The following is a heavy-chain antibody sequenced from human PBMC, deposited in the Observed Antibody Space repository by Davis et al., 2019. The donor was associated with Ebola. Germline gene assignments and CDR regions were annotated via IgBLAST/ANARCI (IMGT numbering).Heavy chain of an antibody. CDR3: ARGMRYFDWLFNYYGMDV. CDR1: GGSFSGYY. Sequence: PSETLSLTCAVYGGSFSGYYWSWIRQPPGKGLEWIGEINHSGSTNYNPSLKSRVTISVDTSKNQFSLKLSSVTAADTAVYYCARGMRYFDWLFNYYGMDVWGQGTTVTVSS. J-gene: IGHJ6*02. CDR2: INHSGST. D-gene: IGHD3-9*01. V-gene: IGHV4-34*01.